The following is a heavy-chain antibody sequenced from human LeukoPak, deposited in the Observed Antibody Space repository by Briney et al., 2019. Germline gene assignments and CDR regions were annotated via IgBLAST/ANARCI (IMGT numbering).Heavy chain of an antibody. Sequence: SETLSLTCTVSGGSISSYYWSWIRQPPGKGLEWIGYIYYSGNTNYNPSLKSRVTISIDTSKSQFSLKLSSVTAADTAVYYCARDRSMDGSQYRWYFDLWGRGTLVTVSS. CDR1: GGSISSYY. V-gene: IGHV4-59*01. CDR2: IYYSGNT. J-gene: IGHJ2*01. CDR3: ARDRSMDGSQYRWYFDL. D-gene: IGHD1-26*01.